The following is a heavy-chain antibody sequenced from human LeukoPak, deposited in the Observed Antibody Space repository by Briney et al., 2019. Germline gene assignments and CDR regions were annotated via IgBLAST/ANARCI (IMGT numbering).Heavy chain of an antibody. V-gene: IGHV1-2*02. CDR3: ARDVLQQPPYHYMDV. J-gene: IGHJ6*03. Sequence: ASVKVSCKASGYTFTGYYMHWVRQAPGQRLEWMGWINPNSGGTNYAQKFQGRVTMTRDTSISTAYMELSRLRSDDTAVYYCARDVLQQPPYHYMDVWGKGTTVTVSS. D-gene: IGHD6-13*01. CDR2: INPNSGGT. CDR1: GYTFTGYY.